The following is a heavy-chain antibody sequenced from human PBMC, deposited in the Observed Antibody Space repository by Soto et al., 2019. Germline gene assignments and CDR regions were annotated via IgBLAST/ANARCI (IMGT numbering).Heavy chain of an antibody. V-gene: IGHV1-69*13. J-gene: IGHJ6*02. D-gene: IGHD3-22*01. CDR3: ARDPSYDSSGYYYYYGMDV. CDR1: GYTFSNYG. CDR2: IIPIFGTA. Sequence: SVKVSCKASGYTFSNYGISWLRQAPGQGLEWMGGIIPIFGTANYAQKFQGRVTITADESTSTAYMELSSLRSEDTAVYYCARDPSYDSSGYYYYYGMDVWGQGTTVTVSS.